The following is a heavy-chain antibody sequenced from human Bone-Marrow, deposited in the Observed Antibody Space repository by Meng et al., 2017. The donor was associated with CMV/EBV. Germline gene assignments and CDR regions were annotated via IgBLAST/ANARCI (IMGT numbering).Heavy chain of an antibody. J-gene: IGHJ3*02. CDR2: IYYSGST. CDR1: GFTFSSYS. D-gene: IGHD2-2*01. CDR3: AREGIVVVPAANDAFDI. V-gene: IGHV4-39*07. Sequence: ESLKISCAASGFTFSSYSMNWVRQAPGKGLEWIGSIYYSGSTYYNPSLKSRVTISVDTSKNQFSLKLSSVTAADTAVYYCAREGIVVVPAANDAFDIWGQGTMVTVSS.